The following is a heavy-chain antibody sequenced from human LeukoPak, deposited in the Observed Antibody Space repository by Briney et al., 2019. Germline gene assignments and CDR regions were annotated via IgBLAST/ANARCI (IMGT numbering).Heavy chain of an antibody. CDR3: ARGFQCHGDCYFDAIDI. D-gene: IGHD2-21*02. V-gene: IGHV3-33*01. CDR1: GFTFSSYG. J-gene: IGHJ3*02. CDR2: IWYDGSNK. Sequence: PGRSLRLSCAASGFTFSSYGMHWVRQAPGKGLEWVAVIWYDGSNKYYADSVKGRFTISRDNAKNSLYLQMNSLRADDTAVYYCARGFQCHGDCYFDAIDIWGQGTLVIVSS.